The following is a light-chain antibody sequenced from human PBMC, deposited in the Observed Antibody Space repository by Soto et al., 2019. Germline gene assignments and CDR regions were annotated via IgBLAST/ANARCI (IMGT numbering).Light chain of an antibody. J-gene: IGKJ1*01. Sequence: DIQMTQSPSSLSASLGDRVTITCRASQNTTSYLNWHQQKSGKAPKILIDAASSLQSGVPSRFSGGGSGTDFTLGVSSLRAGDGASDSCQESCSTPWTFGQGTKVEIK. CDR2: AAS. CDR1: QNTTSY. V-gene: IGKV1-39*01. CDR3: QESCSTPWT.